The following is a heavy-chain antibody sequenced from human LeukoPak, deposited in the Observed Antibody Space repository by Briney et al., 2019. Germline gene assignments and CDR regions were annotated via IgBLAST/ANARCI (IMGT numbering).Heavy chain of an antibody. V-gene: IGHV3-43*01. Sequence: GGSLRLSCAASGFTFDDYTMHWVRQAPGKGLEWVSLISWDGGSTYYADSVKGRFTISRDNSKNALYLQMNSLRAEDTAVYYCAKDQGYYGSGSYYPYWGQGTLVTVSS. D-gene: IGHD3-10*01. J-gene: IGHJ4*02. CDR3: AKDQGYYGSGSYYPY. CDR2: ISWDGGST. CDR1: GFTFDDYT.